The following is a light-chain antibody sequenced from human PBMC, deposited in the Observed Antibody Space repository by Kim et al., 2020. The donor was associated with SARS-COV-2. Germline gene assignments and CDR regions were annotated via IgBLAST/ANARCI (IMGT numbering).Light chain of an antibody. CDR2: GKN. CDR1: SLRSYY. CDR3: NSRDSSGNRV. J-gene: IGLJ3*02. V-gene: IGLV3-19*01. Sequence: ELTQDPAVSVALGQTVRITCQGDSLRSYYASWYQQKPGQAPVLVIYGKNNRPSGIPDRFSGSSSGNTASLTITGAQAGDEADYYCNSRDSSGNRVFGGG.